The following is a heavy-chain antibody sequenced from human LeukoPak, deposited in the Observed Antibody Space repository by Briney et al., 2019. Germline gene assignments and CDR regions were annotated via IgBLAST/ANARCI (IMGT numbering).Heavy chain of an antibody. J-gene: IGHJ4*02. CDR3: ARASAPGYCSSTSCYWGLYYFDY. CDR2: IYSGGST. V-gene: IGHV3-53*01. Sequence: PGGSLRLSCAASGFTFSDYYMSWVRQAPGKGLEWVSVIYSGGSTYYADSVKGRFTISRDNSKNTLYLQMNSLRAEDTAVYYCARASAPGYCSSTSCYWGLYYFDYWGQGTLVTVSS. D-gene: IGHD2-2*03. CDR1: GFTFSDYY.